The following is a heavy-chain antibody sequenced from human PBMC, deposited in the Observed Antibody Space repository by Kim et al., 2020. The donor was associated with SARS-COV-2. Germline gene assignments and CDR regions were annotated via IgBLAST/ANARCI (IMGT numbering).Heavy chain of an antibody. CDR2: IIPIFGTA. CDR1: GGTFSSYA. D-gene: IGHD3-10*01. CDR3: ARDRGYYGSGSYYHFDY. J-gene: IGHJ4*02. V-gene: IGHV1-69*13. Sequence: SVKVSCKASGGTFSSYAISWVRQAPGQGLEWMGGIIPIFGTANYAQKFQGRVTITADESTSTAYMELSSLRSEDTAGYYCARDRGYYGSGSYYHFDYWGQGTLVTVSS.